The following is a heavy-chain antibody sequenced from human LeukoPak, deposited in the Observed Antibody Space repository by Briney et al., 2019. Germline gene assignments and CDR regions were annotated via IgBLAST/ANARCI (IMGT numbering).Heavy chain of an antibody. CDR2: IYYSGST. CDR1: GGSISSSSYY. V-gene: IGHV4-39*01. D-gene: IGHD3-10*01. CDR3: ARGGVMVRGVPFSIRWNWFDP. J-gene: IGHJ5*02. Sequence: SGTLSLTCTVSGGSISSSSYYWGWIRQPPGKGLEWIGSIYYSGSTYYNPSLKSRVTISVDTSKNQFSLKLSSVTAADTAVYYCARGGVMVRGVPFSIRWNWFDPWGQGTLVTVSS.